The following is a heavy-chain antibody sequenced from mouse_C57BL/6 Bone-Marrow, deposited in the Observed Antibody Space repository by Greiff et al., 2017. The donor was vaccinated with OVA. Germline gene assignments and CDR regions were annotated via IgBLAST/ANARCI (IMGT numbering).Heavy chain of an antibody. V-gene: IGHV1-31*01. J-gene: IGHJ2*01. CDR2: IYPYNGVS. D-gene: IGHD2-1*01. CDR1: GYSFTGYY. Sequence: EVKLQESGPELVKPGASVKISCKASGYSFTGYYMHWVKQSHGNILDWIGYIYPYNGVSSYNQKFKGKATLTVDKSSSTAYMELRSLTSEDSAVYYCARTRNGLGYYGNFDYWGQGTTLTVSS. CDR3: ARTRNGLGYYGNFDY.